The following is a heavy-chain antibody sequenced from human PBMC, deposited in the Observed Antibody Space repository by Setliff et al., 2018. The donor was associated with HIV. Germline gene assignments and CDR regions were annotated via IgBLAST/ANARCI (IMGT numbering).Heavy chain of an antibody. D-gene: IGHD6-19*01. Sequence: ASVKVSCKASGYTFTSYYMHWVRQAPGQGLEWMGIINPSGGSTSCAQKFQGRVTMTRDTSTSTVYMELSSLRSEDTAVYYCARDGGWYGGFDPWGQGTLVTVSS. CDR3: ARDGGWYGGFDP. J-gene: IGHJ5*02. CDR1: GYTFTSYY. CDR2: INPSGGST. V-gene: IGHV1-46*01.